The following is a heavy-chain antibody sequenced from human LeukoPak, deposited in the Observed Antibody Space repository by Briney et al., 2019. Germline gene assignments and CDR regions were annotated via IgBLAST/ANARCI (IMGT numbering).Heavy chain of an antibody. J-gene: IGHJ4*02. Sequence: SETLSLTCTVSGGSISSHYWSWIRQPPGKELEWIGYIYYCGSTNYNPSLKSRVTIAVDTSKNQFSLKLSSVTAADTAVYYCARVRYSSGWYSYYFDYWGQGTLVTVSS. D-gene: IGHD6-19*01. CDR1: GGSISSHY. CDR2: IYYCGST. V-gene: IGHV4-59*11. CDR3: ARVRYSSGWYSYYFDY.